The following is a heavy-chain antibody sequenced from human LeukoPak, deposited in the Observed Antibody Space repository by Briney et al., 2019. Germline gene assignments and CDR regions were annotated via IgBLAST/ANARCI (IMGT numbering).Heavy chain of an antibody. J-gene: IGHJ4*02. CDR1: GFTFSTYG. Sequence: PGGSLRLSCAASGFTFSTYGMHWVRQAPGKGLEWVSVISYDGSHKYYADSVKGRFTISRDNSKNTLYLQMNSLRAEDTAVYYCAKYGREGVVPAATHFDYWGQGTLVTVSS. CDR3: AKYGREGVVPAATHFDY. V-gene: IGHV3-30*18. CDR2: ISYDGSHK. D-gene: IGHD2-2*01.